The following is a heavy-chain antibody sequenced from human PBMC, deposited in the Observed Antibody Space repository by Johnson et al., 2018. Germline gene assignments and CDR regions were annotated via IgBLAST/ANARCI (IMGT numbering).Heavy chain of an antibody. CDR1: GYSFNSYW. J-gene: IGHJ4*02. CDR3: ARLPVYSSSWGGFFDC. CDR2: SHPGDAEI. D-gene: IGHD2-2*01. Sequence: VQLVQSGAEVKKPVESLKISCQGSGYSFNSYWVGWVRHMPGTGLERLGSSHPGDAEIRYSPSFHGQVTISADKSVNTAYLQGSSLKASDSAMYYCARLPVYSSSWGGFFDCWGQGTLVAVSA. V-gene: IGHV5-51*01.